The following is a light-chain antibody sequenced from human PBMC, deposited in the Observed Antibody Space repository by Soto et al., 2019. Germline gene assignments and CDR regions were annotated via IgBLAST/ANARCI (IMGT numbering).Light chain of an antibody. CDR3: SSYARSSWV. CDR2: DVS. CDR1: SSDVGAYNY. Sequence: QSALTQPPSASGSPGQSVTISCTGTSSDVGAYNYVSWYQQHPGKAPKLMIYDVSKRPSGVPYRFSGSKSGNADSLTVSGLQGEDEADYYCSSYARSSWVFGGGTKLTV. J-gene: IGLJ3*02. V-gene: IGLV2-8*01.